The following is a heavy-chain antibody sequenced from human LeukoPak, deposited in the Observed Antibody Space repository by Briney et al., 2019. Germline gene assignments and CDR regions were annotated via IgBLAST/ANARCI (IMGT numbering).Heavy chain of an antibody. CDR1: GFAFGNYA. CDR3: AKSVVALTNWFDP. J-gene: IGHJ5*02. D-gene: IGHD2-15*01. V-gene: IGHV3-23*01. CDR2: ISASGGST. Sequence: GGSLRLSCAASGFAFGNYAMSWLRQAPGKGPEWVSTISASGGSTYYADSVKGRFTISRDNSKNTLYLQMNSLRAEDTAVYYCAKSVVALTNWFDPWGQGTLVTVSS.